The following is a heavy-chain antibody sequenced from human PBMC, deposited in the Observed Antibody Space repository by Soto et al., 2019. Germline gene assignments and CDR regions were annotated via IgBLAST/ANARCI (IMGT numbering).Heavy chain of an antibody. CDR3: ARVLDQPPVGLYFET. Sequence: QVQLVQSGAEVKNPGSSVKVSCKTSGGTFNSYLIDWVRQAPGQGLEWMGGIIPAFGTAKYAQKFQGRVTITADKSTTTAYMELRTLSSEYTAVYYCARVLDQPPVGLYFETWGQGTLVTVSS. CDR1: GGTFNSYL. J-gene: IGHJ4*02. D-gene: IGHD2-2*01. V-gene: IGHV1-69*06. CDR2: IIPAFGTA.